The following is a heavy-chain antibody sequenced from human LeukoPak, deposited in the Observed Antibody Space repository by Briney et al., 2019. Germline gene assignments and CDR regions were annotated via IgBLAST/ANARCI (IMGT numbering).Heavy chain of an antibody. CDR2: INPSGGST. J-gene: IGHJ6*03. V-gene: IGHV1-46*01. CDR1: GYTFTSYY. Sequence: ASVKVSCKASGYTFTSYYMHWVRQAPGQGLEWMGIINPSGGSTSYAQKFQGRVTMTRDTSTSTVYMELSSLRSEDTAVYYCARDQVEVPAARARGYYYYMDVWGKGTTVTVSS. CDR3: ARDQVEVPAARARGYYYYMDV. D-gene: IGHD2-2*01.